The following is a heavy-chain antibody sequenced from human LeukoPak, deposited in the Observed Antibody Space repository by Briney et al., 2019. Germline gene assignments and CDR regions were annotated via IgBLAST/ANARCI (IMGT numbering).Heavy chain of an antibody. J-gene: IGHJ5*02. CDR3: AKDPHSGSYSRWFDP. V-gene: IGHV3-23*01. CDR2: ISGSGGST. Sequence: GGSLRLSCAASGFTFSSYGMSWVRQAPGKGLEWVSAISGSGGSTYYADSVKGRFTISRDNSKNTLYLQMNSLRAEDTAVYYCAKDPHSGSYSRWFDPWGQGTLVTVSS. D-gene: IGHD1-26*01. CDR1: GFTFSSYG.